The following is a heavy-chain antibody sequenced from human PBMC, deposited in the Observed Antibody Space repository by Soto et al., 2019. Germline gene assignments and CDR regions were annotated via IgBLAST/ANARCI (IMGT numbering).Heavy chain of an antibody. D-gene: IGHD3-16*01. CDR3: AKWGKPYYYYHYMDV. CDR2: ISYIGGT. CDR1: GGSISSGNQY. V-gene: IGHV4-39*01. Sequence: SETLSLTCTVSGGSISSGNQYWGWIRRPPGQGLQWIGTISYIGGTHYNPSLQSRVTMSVDASKNQLSLWLSSVTAADTAVYYCAKWGKPYYYYHYMDVWGKGTMVTVSS. J-gene: IGHJ6*03.